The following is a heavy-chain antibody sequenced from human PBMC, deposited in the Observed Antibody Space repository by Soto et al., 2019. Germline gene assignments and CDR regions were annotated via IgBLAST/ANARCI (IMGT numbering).Heavy chain of an antibody. Sequence: NPGGSLRLSCAASGFTFSDYYMNWIRQAPGKGLEWVSYISNSGRFTTYADSVQGRFTISRDNAKNALYLQMNSLRADDTAVYYCARDHYDALTDYHTPAFDYWGQGALVTVSS. D-gene: IGHD3-9*01. CDR2: ISNSGRFT. V-gene: IGHV3-11*06. CDR3: ARDHYDALTDYHTPAFDY. J-gene: IGHJ4*02. CDR1: GFTFSDYY.